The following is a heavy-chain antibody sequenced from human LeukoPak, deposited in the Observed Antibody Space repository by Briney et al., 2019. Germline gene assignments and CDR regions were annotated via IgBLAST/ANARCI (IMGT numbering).Heavy chain of an antibody. V-gene: IGHV1-8*01. CDR1: GYTFTSYD. D-gene: IGHD2-2*01. CDR2: MNPNSGNT. J-gene: IGHJ5*02. Sequence: ASVKVSCKASGYTFTSYDINWVRQATGQGLEWMGWMNPNSGNTGYAQKFQGRVTMTRNTSISTAYMELSSLRSEDTAVYYCARGSREDCSNTSCYANSGDWFDPWGQGTLVTVSS. CDR3: ARGSREDCSNTSCYANSGDWFDP.